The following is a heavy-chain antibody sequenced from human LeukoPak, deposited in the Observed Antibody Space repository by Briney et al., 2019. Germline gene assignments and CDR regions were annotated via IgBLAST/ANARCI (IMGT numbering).Heavy chain of an antibody. V-gene: IGHV1-2*02. CDR1: GYTFTDYY. CDR2: INPNSGGT. CDR3: ARGSRGRYFDWLSPLFDP. J-gene: IGHJ5*02. Sequence: ASVKVSCKASGYTFTDYYIHWVRQAPGQGLEWMGWINPNSGGTNYAQKFQGRVTMTRDTSISTAYMELSRLRSDDTAVYYCARGSRGRYFDWLSPLFDPWGQGTLVTVSS. D-gene: IGHD3-9*01.